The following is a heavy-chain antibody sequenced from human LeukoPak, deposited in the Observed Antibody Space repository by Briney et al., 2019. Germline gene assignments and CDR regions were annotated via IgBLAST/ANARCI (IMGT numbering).Heavy chain of an antibody. D-gene: IGHD3-22*01. CDR2: ISWNSGSI. CDR1: GFTFDDYA. J-gene: IGHJ4*02. CDR3: AKAYYYDSSGYYLTLPDY. V-gene: IGHV3-9*01. Sequence: PGGSLRLSCAASGFTFDDYAMHWVRQAPGKGLEWVSGISWNSGSIGYADSVKGRFTISRDNAKNSLYLQMNSLRAKDTALYYCAKAYYYDSSGYYLTLPDYWGQGTLVTVSS.